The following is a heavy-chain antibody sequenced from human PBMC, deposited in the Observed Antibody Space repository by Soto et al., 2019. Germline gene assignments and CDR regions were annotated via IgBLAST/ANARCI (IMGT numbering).Heavy chain of an antibody. D-gene: IGHD3-9*01. CDR3: ARRYGGAFDI. V-gene: IGHV4-59*01. CDR1: GGSISSYY. Sequence: QVQLQESGPGLVKPSETLSLTCTVSGGSISSYYWSWIRQPPEKGLEWIGYIYYSGSTNYNPSRKSRVTISVDTYKNPCSLKLSSVTAADTAVYYCARRYGGAFDIWGQGTMVTVSS. CDR2: IYYSGST. J-gene: IGHJ3*02.